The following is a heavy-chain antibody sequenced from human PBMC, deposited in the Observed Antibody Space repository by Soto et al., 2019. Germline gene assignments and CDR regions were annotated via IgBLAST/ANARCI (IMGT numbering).Heavy chain of an antibody. D-gene: IGHD1-26*01. CDR3: ARDEVGANYDYYYYGMDV. Sequence: AVKVSCKASGSTFSSYAISWVRQAPGQGLEWMGRIIPNSGGTNYAQKFQGRVTMTRDTSISTAYMELSRLRSDDTAVYYCARDEVGANYDYYYYGMDVWGQGTTVTVSS. CDR1: GSTFSSYA. CDR2: IIPNSGGT. J-gene: IGHJ6*02. V-gene: IGHV1-2*02.